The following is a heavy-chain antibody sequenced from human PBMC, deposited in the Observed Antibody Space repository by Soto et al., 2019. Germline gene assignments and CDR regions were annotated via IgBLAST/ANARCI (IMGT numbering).Heavy chain of an antibody. D-gene: IGHD1-26*01. Sequence: QVQLVQSGAEVKKPGASVKVSCKASGYTFTSYGISWVRQAPGQGLEWMGWISAYNGNTNYAQKLQGRVTMTTDTSTSTADMELRSLRSDDTAVYYCARTSGSYIYYYYYGMDVWGQGTTVTVSS. J-gene: IGHJ6*02. CDR1: GYTFTSYG. V-gene: IGHV1-18*01. CDR2: ISAYNGNT. CDR3: ARTSGSYIYYYYYGMDV.